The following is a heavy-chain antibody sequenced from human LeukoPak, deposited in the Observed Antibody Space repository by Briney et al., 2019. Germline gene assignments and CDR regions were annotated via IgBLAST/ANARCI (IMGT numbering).Heavy chain of an antibody. CDR3: ARLHYDVLTGPFDY. D-gene: IGHD3-9*01. CDR2: IYSGGAT. Sequence: PGGSLRLSCAASGITDNTNYMSWVRQAPGKGLEWVSIIYSGGATFYADSVKGRFTISRESSKNTLWLQMNSLRAEDTAVYYCARLHYDVLTGPFDYWGQGTLVTVSS. V-gene: IGHV3-66*04. J-gene: IGHJ4*02. CDR1: GITDNTNY.